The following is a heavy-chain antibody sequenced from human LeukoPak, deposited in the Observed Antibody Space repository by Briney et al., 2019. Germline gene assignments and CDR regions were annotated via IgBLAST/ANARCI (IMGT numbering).Heavy chain of an antibody. D-gene: IGHD1-26*01. V-gene: IGHV3-21*01. J-gene: IGHJ6*03. CDR1: GFTFSSYS. CDR3: ARAYSGRYGLGYYYMDV. CDR2: ISSSSSYI. Sequence: GGSLRLSCAASGFTFSSYSMNWVRQAPGKGLKWVSSISSSSSYIYYADSVKGRFTISRDNAKNSLYLQMNSLRAEDTAVYYCARAYSGRYGLGYYYMDVWGKGTTVTISS.